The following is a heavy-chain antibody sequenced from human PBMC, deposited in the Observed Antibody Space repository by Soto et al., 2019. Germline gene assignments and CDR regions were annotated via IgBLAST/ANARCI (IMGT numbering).Heavy chain of an antibody. D-gene: IGHD3-10*01. CDR1: GGSISSSSDY. CDR2: IYYSGNT. V-gene: IGHV4-39*01. Sequence: SETLSLTCTVSGGSISSSSDYWGWIRQPPGKGLEWIGSIYYSGNTYYNPSLKSRVTISVDTAKNQFSLKLSSVTAADTAVYYCARQYYFGSGSYYNRPFGFWGQGTQVTVSS. CDR3: ARQYYFGSGSYYNRPFGF. J-gene: IGHJ4*02.